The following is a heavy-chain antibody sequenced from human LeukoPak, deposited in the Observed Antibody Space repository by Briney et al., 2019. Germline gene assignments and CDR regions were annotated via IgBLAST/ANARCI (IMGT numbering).Heavy chain of an antibody. D-gene: IGHD3-3*01. CDR2: INPSGGGT. V-gene: IGHV1-2*06. J-gene: IGHJ3*02. Sequence: GASVKVSCKASGYTFTGYYMHWVRQAPGQGLEWMGRINPSGGGTNYAQKFQGRVTMSRDTSISTAYMELSRLSSDDTAVYYCARGVYYDFWSDIGGQGTMVTVSS. CDR3: ARGVYYDFWSDI. CDR1: GYTFTGYY.